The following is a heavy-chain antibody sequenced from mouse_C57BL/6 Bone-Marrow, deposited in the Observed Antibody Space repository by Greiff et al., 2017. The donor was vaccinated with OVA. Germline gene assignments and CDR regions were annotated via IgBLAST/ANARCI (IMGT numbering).Heavy chain of an antibody. Sequence: EVQLVESGPGMVKPSQSLSLTCTVTGYSITSGYDWHWIRHFPGNKLEWMGYISYSGSTNYNPSLKSPISLTHDTSKNHFFLTLNSVTTEDTATYNCASAGHSNIDYWGQGTTLTVSS. D-gene: IGHD2-5*01. CDR1: GYSITSGYD. CDR3: ASAGHSNIDY. CDR2: ISYSGST. V-gene: IGHV3-1*01. J-gene: IGHJ2*01.